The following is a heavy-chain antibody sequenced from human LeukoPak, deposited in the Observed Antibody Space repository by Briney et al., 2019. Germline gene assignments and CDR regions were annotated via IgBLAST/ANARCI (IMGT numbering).Heavy chain of an antibody. V-gene: IGHV4-4*07. CDR1: GGSISSYY. D-gene: IGHD3-22*01. CDR2: IYTSGST. Sequence: PSETLSLTCTVSGGSISSYYWSWIRQPAGKGLEWIGRIYTSGSTNYNPSLKSRATMSVDTSKNQFSLKLSSVTAADTAVYYCAGDYYDNNFDYWGQGTLVTVSS. CDR3: AGDYYDNNFDY. J-gene: IGHJ4*02.